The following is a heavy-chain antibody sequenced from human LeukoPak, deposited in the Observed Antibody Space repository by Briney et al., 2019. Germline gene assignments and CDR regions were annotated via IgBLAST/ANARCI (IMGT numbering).Heavy chain of an antibody. J-gene: IGHJ3*02. CDR3: ARVSPRYVTSGYYSRPDAFDI. D-gene: IGHD3-22*01. V-gene: IGHV4-34*01. CDR1: GGSFSGYY. CDR2: INHSGST. Sequence: PSETPSLTCAVYGGSFSGYYWSWIRQPPGKGLEWIGEINHSGSTNYNPSLKSRVTISVDTSKNQSSLKLSSVTAADTAVYYSARVSPRYVTSGYYSRPDAFDIWGQGTMVTVSS.